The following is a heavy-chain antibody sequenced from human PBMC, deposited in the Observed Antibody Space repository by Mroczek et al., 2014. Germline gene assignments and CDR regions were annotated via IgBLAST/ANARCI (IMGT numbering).Heavy chain of an antibody. J-gene: IGHJ6*03. CDR1: GYTFTSYD. CDR2: MNPNSGNT. V-gene: IGHV1-8*01. CDR3: ARGGYDFWSGHPSYYYYYMDV. Sequence: QVQLVQSGAEVKKPGASVKVSCKASGYTFTSYDINWVRQATGQGLEWMGWMNPNSGNTGYAQKFQGRVTMTRNTSISTAYMELSSLRSEDTAVYYCARGGYDFWSGHPSYYYYYMDVWGKGTTVTVSS. D-gene: IGHD3-3*01.